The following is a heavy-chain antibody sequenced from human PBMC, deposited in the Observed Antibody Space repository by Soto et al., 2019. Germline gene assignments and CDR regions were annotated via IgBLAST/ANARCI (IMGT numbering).Heavy chain of an antibody. Sequence: VGSLRLSCSASGFTFNTFAMHWVRQTPGKGLEFVSAISSNGGNTYYADSVKGRFAISRDNSKNTLYLQMYSLRPEDTALYYCVKEGYMRSDWYGQFDCWGQGTLVTVSS. D-gene: IGHD6-19*01. J-gene: IGHJ4*02. CDR2: ISSNGGNT. CDR1: GFTFNTFA. CDR3: VKEGYMRSDWYGQFDC. V-gene: IGHV3-64D*06.